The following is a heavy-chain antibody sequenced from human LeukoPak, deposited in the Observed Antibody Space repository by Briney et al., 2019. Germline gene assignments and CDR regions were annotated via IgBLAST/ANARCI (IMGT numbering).Heavy chain of an antibody. D-gene: IGHD2-2*01. Sequence: GGSLRLSCAASGFTFSSYAMSWVRQAPGKGLEWVSAISGSGGSTYYAGSVKGRFTISRDNSKNTLYLQMNSLRAEDTAVYYCAKDIVVVPAAPLDAFDIWGQGTMVTVSS. V-gene: IGHV3-23*01. CDR3: AKDIVVVPAAPLDAFDI. CDR1: GFTFSSYA. J-gene: IGHJ3*02. CDR2: ISGSGGST.